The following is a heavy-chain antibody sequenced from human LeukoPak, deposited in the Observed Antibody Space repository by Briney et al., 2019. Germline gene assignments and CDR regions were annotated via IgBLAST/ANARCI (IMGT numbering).Heavy chain of an antibody. D-gene: IGHD2-21*02. CDR3: ARDRGAYCGGDCYLGFDY. CDR2: IAGSSGYI. CDR1: GFTFSSYT. Sequence: RPGGSLRLSCAASGFTFSSYTMNWVRQAPGKRLQWVSSIAGSSGYISYADSVKGRFTISRDNAKKSLYLQMTSLTAEDTAVYYCARDRGAYCGGDCYLGFDYWGRGTLVTVSS. V-gene: IGHV3-21*01. J-gene: IGHJ4*01.